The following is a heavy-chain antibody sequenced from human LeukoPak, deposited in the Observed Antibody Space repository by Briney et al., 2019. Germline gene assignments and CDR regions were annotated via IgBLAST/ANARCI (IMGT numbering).Heavy chain of an antibody. V-gene: IGHV3-23*01. CDR3: AKTIDVPPSQAGSYYFYGMDV. CDR1: GFTFSNYA. J-gene: IGHJ6*02. CDR2: ISGGGDST. Sequence: PGGSLRLSCAASGFTFSNYAMSWVRQAPGKGLEWVSTISGGGDSTNSADSVKGRFTISRDNSKNTLYLQMNSMRVEDAAVYYCAKTIDVPPSQAGSYYFYGMDVWGQGTTVTVSS. D-gene: IGHD3-10*02.